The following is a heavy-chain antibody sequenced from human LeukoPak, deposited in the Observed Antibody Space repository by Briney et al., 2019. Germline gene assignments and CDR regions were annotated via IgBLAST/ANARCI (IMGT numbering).Heavy chain of an antibody. CDR2: VNLQGST. CDR1: GGSLTTNNYY. CDR3: AREGGPYRPLDY. Sequence: SETLSLTCTVSGGSLTTNNYYWGWIRQPPGKGLEWIGEVNLQGSTNYNPSLMGRVAIAVDTSENHISLQLTSVTAADTAVYYCAREGGPYRPLDYSGQGTLVTVSS. V-gene: IGHV4-39*07. J-gene: IGHJ4*02.